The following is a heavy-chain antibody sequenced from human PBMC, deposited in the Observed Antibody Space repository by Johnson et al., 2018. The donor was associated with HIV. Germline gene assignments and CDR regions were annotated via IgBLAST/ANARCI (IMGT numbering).Heavy chain of an antibody. CDR3: ARSVGYYDSSGYYYVDAFDN. V-gene: IGHV3-20*04. CDR1: GFTFDDYG. Sequence: VQLVESGGGVVRPGGSLRLSCAASGFTFDDYGMNWVRQGPGTGLEWVSGINWNGGRTGYADSVKGRFTISSDNAKNSLYLQMNSLRAEDTALYYCARSVGYYDSSGYYYVDAFDNWGQGTMVTVSS. CDR2: INWNGGRT. D-gene: IGHD3-22*01. J-gene: IGHJ3*02.